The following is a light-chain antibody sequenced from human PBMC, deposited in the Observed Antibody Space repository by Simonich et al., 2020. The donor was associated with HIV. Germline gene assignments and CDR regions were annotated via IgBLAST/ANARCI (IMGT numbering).Light chain of an antibody. CDR3: QQYNSYSPTLT. CDR2: KAS. Sequence: DIQMTQSPSTLSASVGDRITIPCRASQSISSWLAWYQKKPGKAPKLLIYKASSLESGVPSRFSGSGSGTEFTLTISSLQPDDFATYYCQQYNSYSPTLTFGGGTKVEIK. CDR1: QSISSW. V-gene: IGKV1-5*03. J-gene: IGKJ4*01.